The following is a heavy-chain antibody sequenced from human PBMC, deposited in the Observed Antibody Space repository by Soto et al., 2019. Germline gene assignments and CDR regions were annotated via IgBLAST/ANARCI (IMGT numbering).Heavy chain of an antibody. CDR3: ARERYYGLGRYSYYYGMDV. V-gene: IGHV3-13*01. J-gene: IGHJ6*02. CDR2: IDTAGHT. D-gene: IGHD3-10*01. CDR1: GFTFRTYD. Sequence: EVQLVESGGGLVQPGGSLRLSCVASGFTFRTYDMHWVRQPTGKGLEWISTIDTAGHTYYLGSVKGRFTVSRENAENSLYLQMNSLGAGDTAVYYCARERYYGLGRYSYYYGMDVWGQGTPVTVSS.